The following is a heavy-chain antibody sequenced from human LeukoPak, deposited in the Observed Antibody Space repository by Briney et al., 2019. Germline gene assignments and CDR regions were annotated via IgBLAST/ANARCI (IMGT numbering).Heavy chain of an antibody. CDR2: IYYSGST. CDR3: ARGFADSSGYLVSYFDY. J-gene: IGHJ4*02. D-gene: IGHD3-22*01. Sequence: PSETLSLTCTVSGGSITGYYWSWIRQPPGKGLEWIGSIYYSGSTNYSPSLKSRVTISIDTSKNQFSLKLTSVTAADTAVYYCARGFADSSGYLVSYFDYWGQGTLVTVSS. V-gene: IGHV4-59*01. CDR1: GGSITGYY.